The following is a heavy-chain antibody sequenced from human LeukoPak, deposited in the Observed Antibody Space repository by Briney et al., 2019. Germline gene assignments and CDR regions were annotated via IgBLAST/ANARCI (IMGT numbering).Heavy chain of an antibody. J-gene: IGHJ6*02. CDR1: GGTFSSYA. Sequence: SVKVPCKASGGTFSSYAISWVRQAPGQGLEWMGRIIPFLGVTNYAQKFQGRVTVTADKSTSTAYMELSSLRSEDAAVYYCARGGGQYYYYAMDVWGQGTTVTVSS. CDR2: IIPFLGVT. D-gene: IGHD5-12*01. V-gene: IGHV1-69*04. CDR3: ARGGGQYYYYAMDV.